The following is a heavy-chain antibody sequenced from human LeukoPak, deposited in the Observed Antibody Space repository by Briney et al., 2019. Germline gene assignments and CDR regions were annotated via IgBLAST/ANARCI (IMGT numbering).Heavy chain of an antibody. CDR2: IKQDGSEK. Sequence: PGGSLRLSCAASGFTFSSYWMSWVRQAPGKGLEWVANIKQDGSEKYYVDSVKGRFTISRDNAKNSLYLQMNSLRAEDTAVYYCARLGEDIVVVPAAIPGHYFDYWGQGTLVTVSS. CDR1: GFTFSSYW. CDR3: ARLGEDIVVVPAAIPGHYFDY. V-gene: IGHV3-7*01. D-gene: IGHD2-2*01. J-gene: IGHJ4*02.